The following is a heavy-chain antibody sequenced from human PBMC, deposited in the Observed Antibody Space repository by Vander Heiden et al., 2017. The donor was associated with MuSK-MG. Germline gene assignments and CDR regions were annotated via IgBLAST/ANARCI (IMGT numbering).Heavy chain of an antibody. J-gene: IGHJ6*03. CDR1: GGSISSSSYY. Sequence: QLQLQESVPGLVKPSETLSLTCTASGGSISSSSYYWGWIRQPPGKGLEWIGSIYYSGSTYYNPSLKRRVTISVDTSKNQFSLKLSSVTAADTAVYYCARQILMRETDYYYYMDVWGNGTTVTVSS. CDR2: IYYSGST. V-gene: IGHV4-39*01. CDR3: ARQILMRETDYYYYMDV.